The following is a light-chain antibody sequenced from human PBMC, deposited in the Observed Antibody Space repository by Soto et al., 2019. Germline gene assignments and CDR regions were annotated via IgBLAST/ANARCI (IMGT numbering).Light chain of an antibody. CDR2: GAS. Sequence: EIVLTQSPGTLSLSPGERATLSCRASQSVSSSYLAWYQQKPGQAPRLLIYGASSRATGIPDRFSGSGSETAFTLTISRLEPEDFAVYYCQQYGSSSWTLGQGTKVEIK. J-gene: IGKJ1*01. V-gene: IGKV3-20*01. CDR3: QQYGSSSWT. CDR1: QSVSSSY.